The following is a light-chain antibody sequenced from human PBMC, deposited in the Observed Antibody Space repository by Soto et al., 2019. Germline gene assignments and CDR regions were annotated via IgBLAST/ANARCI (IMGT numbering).Light chain of an antibody. CDR3: QHYASSPET. Sequence: EIVLTQSPGTLSLFPGDRATLSCRASQNISSNYVAWYRQSPGQAPRLLIYGASVRATGIPDRFSGSGSGTDFTLTSSRLEHEYVAVYYCQHYASSPETFGQGTKLEI. CDR1: QNISSNY. V-gene: IGKV3-20*01. CDR2: GAS. J-gene: IGKJ2*01.